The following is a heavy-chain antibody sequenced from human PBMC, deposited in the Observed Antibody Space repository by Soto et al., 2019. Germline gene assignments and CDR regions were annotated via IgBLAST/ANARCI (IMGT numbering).Heavy chain of an antibody. Sequence: SETLSLPCTVSGGSISSGGYYWSWIRQHPGKGLEWIGSIYYSGSTYYNPSLKSRVTISVDTPKNQFSLKLSSVTAADTAVYYCARTSTDGPLYYFDYWGQGTLVTVSS. CDR2: IYYSGST. CDR3: ARTSTDGPLYYFDY. V-gene: IGHV4-31*03. J-gene: IGHJ4*02. CDR1: GGSISSGGYY. D-gene: IGHD4-4*01.